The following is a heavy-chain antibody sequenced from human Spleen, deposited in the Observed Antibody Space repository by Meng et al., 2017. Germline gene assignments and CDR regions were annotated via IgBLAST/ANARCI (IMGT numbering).Heavy chain of an antibody. CDR3: ARGPTTMAHDFDY. D-gene: IGHD4-11*01. V-gene: IGHV4-34*01. CDR2: INHSGST. CDR1: GGSFSDYY. Sequence: QVQLTPWGAGLLKTSETLSLTCVVSGGSFSDYYWSWIRQPPGKGLEWIGEINHSGSTNYNPSLESRATISVDTSQNNLSLKLSSVTAADSAVYYCARGPTTMAHDFDYWGQGTLVTVSS. J-gene: IGHJ4*02.